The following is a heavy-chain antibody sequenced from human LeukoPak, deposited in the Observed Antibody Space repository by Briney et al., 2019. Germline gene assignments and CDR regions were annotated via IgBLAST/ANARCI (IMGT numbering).Heavy chain of an antibody. V-gene: IGHV1-2*02. CDR2: INPNSGGT. D-gene: IGHD3-3*01. Sequence: ASVKVSCKASGYTFTGYYMHWVRQAPGQGLEWMGWINPNSGGTNYAQKFQGRVTMTRDTSISTAYMELSRLRSDDTAVYYCARVEPYYDFWSGYYLFDYRGQGTLVTVSS. CDR3: ARVEPYYDFWSGYYLFDY. J-gene: IGHJ4*02. CDR1: GYTFTGYY.